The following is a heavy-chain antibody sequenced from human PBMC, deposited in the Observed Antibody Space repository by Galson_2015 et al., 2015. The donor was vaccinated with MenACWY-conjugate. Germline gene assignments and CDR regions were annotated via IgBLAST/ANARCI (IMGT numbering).Heavy chain of an antibody. D-gene: IGHD2/OR15-2a*01. CDR3: AKDLSHSWAYYGMDV. CDR1: GFTFSSYS. V-gene: IGHV3-30*18. J-gene: IGHJ6*02. Sequence: SLRLSCAASGFTFSSYSMHWVRQAPGKGLEWVAVISYDGSNKYYADSVKGRFTISRDNSKNTLYLQMNSLRAEDTAVYYCAKDLSHSWAYYGMDVWGQGTTVTVSS. CDR2: ISYDGSNK.